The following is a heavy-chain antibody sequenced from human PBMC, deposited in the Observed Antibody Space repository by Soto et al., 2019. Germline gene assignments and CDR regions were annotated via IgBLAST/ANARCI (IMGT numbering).Heavy chain of an antibody. CDR1: GGTFSSYS. D-gene: IGHD1-26*01. CDR3: ARDGGRHSGGMDY. J-gene: IGHJ4*02. V-gene: IGHV1-69*01. Sequence: QVQLVQSGAEVQKPGSSVNVSCKASGGTFSSYSINWVRQAPGQGLEWMGEIIPIFGTANYYQKFQSRVTITADESTSTAYMELSSLRSEDTAVYYCARDGGRHSGGMDYWGQGTLVTVSS. CDR2: IIPIFGTA.